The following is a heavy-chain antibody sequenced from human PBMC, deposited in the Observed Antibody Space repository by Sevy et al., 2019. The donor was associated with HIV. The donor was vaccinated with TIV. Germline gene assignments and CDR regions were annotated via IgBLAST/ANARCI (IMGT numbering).Heavy chain of an antibody. V-gene: IGHV3-30*18. D-gene: IGHD1-26*01. CDR1: GFSFSYYG. CDR3: ANAYCGSYSHSYLYALDV. Sequence: EWSLRLSCIGSGFSFSYYGIHWVRQATGKGLHLVALISHDGINEYHADSVKGRFTSSRDNSKNTVYLEMNSLRNEDTAIYFCANAYCGSYSHSYLYALDVWGQGTTVIVSS. CDR2: ISHDGINE. J-gene: IGHJ6*02.